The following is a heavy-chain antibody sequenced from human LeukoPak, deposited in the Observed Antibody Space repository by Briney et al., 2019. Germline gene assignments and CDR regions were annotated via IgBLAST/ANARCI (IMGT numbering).Heavy chain of an antibody. CDR2: IYSGGGT. J-gene: IGHJ4*02. CDR3: ARGVGGRLVFDS. Sequence: PGGSLRLSCAASGFTFSSYGMSWVRQVPGKGLESVSVIYSGGGTYYTDSVKGRFTISRDNSRNTLYLQMNSLRVEDTALYYCARGVGGRLVFDSWGQGTLVTVSS. V-gene: IGHV3-53*01. CDR1: GFTFSSYG. D-gene: IGHD3-9*01.